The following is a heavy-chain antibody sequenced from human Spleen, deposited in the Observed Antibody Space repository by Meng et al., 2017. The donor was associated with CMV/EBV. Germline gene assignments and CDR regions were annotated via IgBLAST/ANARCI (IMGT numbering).Heavy chain of an antibody. Sequence: GESLKISCTASGFIFTTYWMHWVRQAPGKGLEWVSSISSSSSYIYYADSVKGRFTISRDNAKNSLYLQMNSLRAEDTAVYYCARHSTEATISDYWGQGTLVTVSS. CDR3: ARHSTEATISDY. CDR2: ISSSSSYI. J-gene: IGHJ4*02. CDR1: GFIFTTYW. V-gene: IGHV3-21*01. D-gene: IGHD5-12*01.